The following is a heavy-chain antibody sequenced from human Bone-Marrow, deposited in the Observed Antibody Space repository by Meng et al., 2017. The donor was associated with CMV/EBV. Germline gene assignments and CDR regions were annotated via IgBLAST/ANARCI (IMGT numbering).Heavy chain of an antibody. CDR3: ARGLVVPAVEGVNWFDP. CDR2: INHSAST. CDR1: GGSFIGNY. V-gene: IGHV4-34*01. Sequence: GSLRLPCAVYGGSFIGNYWSWIRQSPGEGLEWIGVINHSASTNYNPSLKRRVTISVDTSKNQFSLKLSSVTAADTAVYYCARGLVVPAVEGVNWFDPWGQGNLVNVYS. J-gene: IGHJ5*02. D-gene: IGHD2-2*01.